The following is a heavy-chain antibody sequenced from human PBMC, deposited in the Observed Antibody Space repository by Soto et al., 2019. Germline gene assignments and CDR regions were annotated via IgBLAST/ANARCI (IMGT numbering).Heavy chain of an antibody. CDR2: ISSDGSKK. Sequence: GGSLRLSCAASGFTFNNYGIHWVRQTPGQGLEWVAVISSDGSKKYYADSVKGRFTISRDNSKNTLYLQMSSLRAEDTAVYYCAKGDYYDSSGPFDYWGQGTVVTVSS. D-gene: IGHD3-22*01. CDR1: GFTFNNYG. J-gene: IGHJ4*02. CDR3: AKGDYYDSSGPFDY. V-gene: IGHV3-30*18.